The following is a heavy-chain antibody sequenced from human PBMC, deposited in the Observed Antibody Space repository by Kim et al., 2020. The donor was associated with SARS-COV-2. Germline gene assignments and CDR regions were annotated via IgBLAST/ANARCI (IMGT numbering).Heavy chain of an antibody. D-gene: IGHD2-21*01. Sequence: SETLSLTCAVYGGSFSGYYWSWIRQPPGKGLEWIGEINHSGSTNYNPSLKSRVTISVDTSKNQFSLKLSSVTAADTAVYYCARTIVVVIASTYYYYGMDV. CDR3: ARTIVVVIASTYYYYGMDV. CDR2: INHSGST. V-gene: IGHV4-34*01. J-gene: IGHJ6*01. CDR1: GGSFSGYY.